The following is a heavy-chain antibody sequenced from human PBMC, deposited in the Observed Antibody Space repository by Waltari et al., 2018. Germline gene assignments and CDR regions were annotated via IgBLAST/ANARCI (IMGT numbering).Heavy chain of an antibody. D-gene: IGHD6-6*01. CDR1: GGTFSSYA. Sequence: QVQLVQSGAEVKKPGSSVKVSCKASGGTFSSYAISWVRQAPGQGLEWMGGMIPICGPANYAQKFQGRVTITAYESTSTAYMELSSLRSEDTAVYYCAKSSSPQQYYYMDVWGKGTTVTISS. CDR3: AKSSSPQQYYYMDV. CDR2: MIPICGPA. V-gene: IGHV1-69*12. J-gene: IGHJ6*03.